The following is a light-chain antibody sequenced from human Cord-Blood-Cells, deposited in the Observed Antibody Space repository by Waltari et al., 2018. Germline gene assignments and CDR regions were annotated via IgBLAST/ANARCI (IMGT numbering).Light chain of an antibody. CDR1: QSISIY. V-gene: IGKV1-39*01. Sequence: DLQMIHCHSPLSASVGDSVTTTFPASQSISIYLNWYQQKPGKAPKLMIYAGSSLQSGVSARFSGSGAGTDFTLTISSLQPEDVATYYCEQSYSTPVTFDPGTKVNIK. CDR3: EQSYSTPVT. CDR2: AGS. J-gene: IGKJ3*01.